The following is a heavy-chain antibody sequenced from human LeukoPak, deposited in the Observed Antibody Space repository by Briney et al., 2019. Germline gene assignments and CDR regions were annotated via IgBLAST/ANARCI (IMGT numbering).Heavy chain of an antibody. V-gene: IGHV5-51*01. Sequence: GESLKISCKASGYTFTNYWIGWVRQMPGKGLEWMGIIYPEDSDTKYSPSFQGQVTISVDESTSTAYLQWSSLKASDTAIYYCARHEVGGDSSSGYEYYYMDVWGKGTAVTVSS. D-gene: IGHD3-3*01. CDR1: GYTFTNYW. CDR2: IYPEDSDT. CDR3: ARHEVGGDSSSGYEYYYMDV. J-gene: IGHJ6*03.